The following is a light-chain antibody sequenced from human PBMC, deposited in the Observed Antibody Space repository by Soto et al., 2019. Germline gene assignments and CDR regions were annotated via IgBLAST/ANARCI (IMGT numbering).Light chain of an antibody. CDR1: QSVSSN. CDR3: QQYNNWPPLT. Sequence: EIVLTQSPATLSVSPGERATLSCRASQSVSSNLAWYQQKPGQAPRLLIYGASTRATGIPARFSGSGSGTEFTLTISRQQSEDFAVYYCQQYNNWPPLTFGGGTKVEIK. CDR2: GAS. V-gene: IGKV3-15*01. J-gene: IGKJ4*01.